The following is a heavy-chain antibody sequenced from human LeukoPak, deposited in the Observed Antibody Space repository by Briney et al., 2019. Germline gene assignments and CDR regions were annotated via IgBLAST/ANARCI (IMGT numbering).Heavy chain of an antibody. CDR3: AVSCTNCQRTPNYFDP. D-gene: IGHD2-2*01. Sequence: ASVKVSCKASGYTFTSYDINWVRQTAGHGLEWMGWMNPNSGNAAYAQNFQGRVTMTRSTSISTAYMELSSLSSEDTAVYYCAVSCTNCQRTPNYFDPWGQGTLVTVSS. J-gene: IGHJ5*02. CDR2: MNPNSGNA. V-gene: IGHV1-8*01. CDR1: GYTFTSYD.